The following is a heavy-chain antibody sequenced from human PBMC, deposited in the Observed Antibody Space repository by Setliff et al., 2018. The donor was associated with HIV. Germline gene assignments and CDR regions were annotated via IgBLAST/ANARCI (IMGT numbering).Heavy chain of an antibody. CDR3: ARVLLITNAVYGVVSNQFDP. J-gene: IGHJ5*02. Sequence: GGSLRLSCAASGFNVNNFWMHWVRQAPGKGLEWVASISPDGSRNHCVGSVKGRFTASRDNAKRSLYLQMNSLRAEDTAVYYCARVLLITNAVYGVVSNQFDPWGQGTLVTVSS. CDR2: ISPDGSRN. V-gene: IGHV3-7*03. D-gene: IGHD3-3*01. CDR1: GFNVNNFW.